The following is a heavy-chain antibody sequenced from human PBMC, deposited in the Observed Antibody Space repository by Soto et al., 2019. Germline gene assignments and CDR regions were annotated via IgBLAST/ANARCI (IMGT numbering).Heavy chain of an antibody. CDR3: STRAYDTNSYYRFDP. V-gene: IGHV4-34*01. D-gene: IGHD3-22*01. J-gene: IGHJ5*01. Sequence: QVQLQQWGAGLLKPSETLSLTCAVYGGSFSGHSWTWIRQSPGKGLEWIGDINHSGRVSYSPSLKSRVPISLDTSKNQFSLTLSAVTAADTAMYYCSTRAYDTNSYYRFDPWGQGTLVTVSS. CDR2: INHSGRV. CDR1: GGSFSGHS.